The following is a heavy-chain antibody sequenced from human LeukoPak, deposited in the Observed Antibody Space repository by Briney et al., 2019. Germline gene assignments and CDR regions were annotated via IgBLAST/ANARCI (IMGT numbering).Heavy chain of an antibody. CDR1: GFTFDDYG. J-gene: IGHJ4*02. Sequence: PGGSLRLSCAASGFTFDDYGMSWVRQARGKWLEWVSGINWNGGSTGYADSVKGRFTISRDNAKNSLYLQMNSLRAEDTALYYCARVSGIAADGTVVFWGQGTLVTVSS. V-gene: IGHV3-20*04. CDR3: ARVSGIAADGTVVF. CDR2: INWNGGST. D-gene: IGHD6-13*01.